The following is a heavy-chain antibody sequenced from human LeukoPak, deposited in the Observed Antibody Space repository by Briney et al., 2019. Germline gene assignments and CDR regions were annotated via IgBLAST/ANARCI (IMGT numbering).Heavy chain of an antibody. J-gene: IGHJ4*02. V-gene: IGHV3-7*01. D-gene: IGHD6-13*01. CDR3: ARGGSSWLRGTFDY. CDR2: IKQDGSEK. Sequence: GGSLRLSCAASGFTFSSYWMSWVRQAPGKGLEWVANIKQDGSEKYYVDSVKGRFTISRDNAKNSLYLQMKSLRAEDTAVYYCARGGSSWLRGTFDYWGQGTLVTVSS. CDR1: GFTFSSYW.